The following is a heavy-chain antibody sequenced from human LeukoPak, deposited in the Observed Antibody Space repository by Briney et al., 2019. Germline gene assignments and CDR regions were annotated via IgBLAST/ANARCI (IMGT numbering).Heavy chain of an antibody. CDR2: INHSGST. Sequence: SETLSLTCTVSGGSISSSSYYWGWLRQPPGKGLEWIGEINHSGSTNYNPSLKSRVTISVDTSKNQFSLKLSSVTAADTAVYYCARGTTPGYSGHGGALDAFDIWGQGTMVTVSS. CDR1: GGSISSSSYY. D-gene: IGHD5-12*01. V-gene: IGHV4-39*07. J-gene: IGHJ3*02. CDR3: ARGTTPGYSGHGGALDAFDI.